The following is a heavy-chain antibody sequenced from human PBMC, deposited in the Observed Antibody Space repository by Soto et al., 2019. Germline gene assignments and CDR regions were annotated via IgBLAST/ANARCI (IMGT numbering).Heavy chain of an antibody. D-gene: IGHD3-16*01. CDR1: GFDIGDYD. CDR3: ARASGSYENFDY. J-gene: IGHJ4*02. CDR2: INWNGAST. V-gene: IGHV3-20*04. Sequence: EVQLVESGGGLIQPGGSLRLSCAASGFDIGDYDMAWVRQVPGKGLEWLSGINWNGASTTYADSVKGRFTISKDRAKNSLSLQMSSLRAEDTALYYCARASGSYENFDYWGQGTLVTVSS.